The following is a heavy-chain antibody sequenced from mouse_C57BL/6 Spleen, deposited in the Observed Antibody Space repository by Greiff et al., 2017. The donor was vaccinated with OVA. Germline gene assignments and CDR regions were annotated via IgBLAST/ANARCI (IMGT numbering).Heavy chain of an antibody. J-gene: IGHJ3*01. D-gene: IGHD1-1*01. CDR3: TTVDWFAY. Sequence: DVQLQQSGAELVRPGASVKLSCTASGFNIKDDYMHWVKQRPEQGLEWIGWIDPENGDTEYASKFQGKATITADTSSNTAYLQLSSLTSEDTAVYYCTTVDWFAYWGQGTLVTVSA. V-gene: IGHV14-4*01. CDR2: IDPENGDT. CDR1: GFNIKDDY.